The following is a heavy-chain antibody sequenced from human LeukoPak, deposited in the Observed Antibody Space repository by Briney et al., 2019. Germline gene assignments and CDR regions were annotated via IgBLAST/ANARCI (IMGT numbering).Heavy chain of an antibody. V-gene: IGHV1-46*01. Sequence: GASVKVSCKASGYTFTSYYMHWVRQAPGQGLEWMGIINPSSGSTNYAQKFQDRVKMTRDTSRSTVYMELSSLRSEDTAVYYCARRAGDHYYFDYWGQGTLVTVSS. CDR1: GYTFTSYY. CDR3: ARRAGDHYYFDY. J-gene: IGHJ4*02. D-gene: IGHD7-27*01. CDR2: INPSSGST.